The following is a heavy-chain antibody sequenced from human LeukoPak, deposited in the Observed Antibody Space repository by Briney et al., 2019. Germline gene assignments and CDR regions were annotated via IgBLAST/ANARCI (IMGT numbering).Heavy chain of an antibody. CDR2: IYYSGST. V-gene: IGHV4-59*01. CDR1: GGSISSYY. J-gene: IGHJ4*02. D-gene: IGHD3-22*01. CDR3: ARGGYYYDSSGYYNIGCLDY. Sequence: PSETLSLTCTVSGGSISSYYWSWIRQPPGKGLEWIGYIYYSGSTNYNPSLKSRVTISVDTSKNQFSLKLSSVTAADTAVYYCARGGYYYDSSGYYNIGCLDYWGQGTLVTVSS.